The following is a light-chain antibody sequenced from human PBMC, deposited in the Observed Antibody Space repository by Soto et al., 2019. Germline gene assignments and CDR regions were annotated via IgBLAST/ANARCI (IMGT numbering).Light chain of an antibody. V-gene: IGKV1-5*03. J-gene: IGKJ1*01. CDR3: QQHNSYSGT. CDR2: KAS. Sequence: DIQMTQSPSTLSASVGDRVTITCRASQSINTWLAWYQQKLGKAPKLLIYKASSLESGVPSRFSGSGSGTEFTLTISSLQPDDFATYYCQQHNSYSGTFGQGTKVEIK. CDR1: QSINTW.